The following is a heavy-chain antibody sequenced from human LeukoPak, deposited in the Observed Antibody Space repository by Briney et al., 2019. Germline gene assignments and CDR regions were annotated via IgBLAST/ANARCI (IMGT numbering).Heavy chain of an antibody. Sequence: TGGSLRLSCAASGFTFSSYAMSWVRLAPGKGLEWVSVISGSGGSRNDADSVKGRFTISRDNSKNTLYLQMNSLRAEDTAVYYCAKGYDVVVTAILFDYWGQGTLVTVSS. CDR1: GFTFSSYA. J-gene: IGHJ4*02. CDR3: AKGYDVVVTAILFDY. D-gene: IGHD2-21*02. CDR2: ISGSGGSR. V-gene: IGHV3-23*01.